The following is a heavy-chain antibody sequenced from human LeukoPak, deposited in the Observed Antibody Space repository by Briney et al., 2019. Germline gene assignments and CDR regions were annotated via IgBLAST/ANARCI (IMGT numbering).Heavy chain of an antibody. J-gene: IGHJ4*02. Sequence: GGSLRLSCAASGFTFSNYGMHWVRQAPGKGLEWVSSISSSSSYIYYADSVKGRFTISRDNAKKSLYLQMNSLRAEDTAVYYCARDPYSGLFDYWGQGTLVTVSS. CDR3: ARDPYSGLFDY. D-gene: IGHD4-11*01. CDR1: GFTFSNYG. CDR2: ISSSSSYI. V-gene: IGHV3-21*01.